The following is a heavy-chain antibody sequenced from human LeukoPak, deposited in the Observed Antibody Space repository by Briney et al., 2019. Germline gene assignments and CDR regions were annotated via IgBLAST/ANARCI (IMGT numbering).Heavy chain of an antibody. D-gene: IGHD3-10*01. CDR3: ARGGLSAGLDY. J-gene: IGHJ4*02. V-gene: IGHV3-7*01. CDR1: GFTLGTSW. Sequence: PGGSLRLSCVASGFTLGTSWMTWVRQAPGKGLEWVTNINRDGSQIDYLDSVKGRFTISRDSANNALYLQMNSLRAEDTAIYYCARGGLSAGLDYWGQGTLVTVSS. CDR2: INRDGSQI.